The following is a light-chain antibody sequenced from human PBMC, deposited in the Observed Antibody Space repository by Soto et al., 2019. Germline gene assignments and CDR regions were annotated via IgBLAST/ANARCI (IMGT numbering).Light chain of an antibody. CDR1: QSVSST. CDR3: QQYSNWPRT. Sequence: IVMTQSPATLFVSPGERATLSCRASQSVSSTLAWYQQKPGQAPRLLIYGASTRATGIPARFSGSGSGTEFTLTISSLQSEDFAVYYCQQYSNWPRTFGQGTKVDIK. J-gene: IGKJ1*01. CDR2: GAS. V-gene: IGKV3-15*01.